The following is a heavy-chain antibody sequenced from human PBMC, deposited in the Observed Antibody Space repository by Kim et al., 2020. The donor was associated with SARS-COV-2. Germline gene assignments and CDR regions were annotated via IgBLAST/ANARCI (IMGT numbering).Heavy chain of an antibody. CDR3: ARVGEGAIGRLYYYYYGMDV. CDR2: ISAYNGNT. D-gene: IGHD6-25*01. V-gene: IGHV1-18*01. CDR1: GYTFTSYG. J-gene: IGHJ6*02. Sequence: ASVKVSCKASGYTFTSYGISWVRQAPGQGLEWMGWISAYNGNTNYAQKLQGRVTMTTDTSTSTAYMELRSLRSDDTAVYYCARVGEGAIGRLYYYYYGMDVWGQGTTVTVSS.